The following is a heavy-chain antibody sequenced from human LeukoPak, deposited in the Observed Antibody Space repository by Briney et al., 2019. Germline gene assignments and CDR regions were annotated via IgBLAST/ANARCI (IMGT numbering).Heavy chain of an antibody. V-gene: IGHV3-74*01. J-gene: IGHJ4*02. CDR2: INSDGSST. CDR3: ARDLWGYYDSSGYTDNY. CDR1: GFTVSSNY. Sequence: GGSLRLSCAASGFTVSSNYMSWVRQAPGKGLVWVSRINSDGSSTSYADSVKGRFTISRDNAKNTLYLQMNSLRAEDTAVYYCARDLWGYYDSSGYTDNYWGQGTLVTVSS. D-gene: IGHD3-22*01.